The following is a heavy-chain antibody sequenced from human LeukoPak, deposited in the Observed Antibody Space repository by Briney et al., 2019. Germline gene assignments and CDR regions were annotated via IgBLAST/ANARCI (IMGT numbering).Heavy chain of an antibody. CDR3: ARHGRAGTWGYCSGGSCYGFDP. CDR1: GGSISSSSYY. V-gene: IGHV4-39*01. Sequence: SETLSLTCTVSGGSISSSSYYWGWIRQPPGKGLEWIGSIYYSGSTYYNPSLKSRVTISVDTSKNQFSLKLSSVTAADTAVYYCARHGRAGTWGYCSGGSCYGFDPWGQGTLVTVSS. D-gene: IGHD2-15*01. CDR2: IYYSGST. J-gene: IGHJ5*02.